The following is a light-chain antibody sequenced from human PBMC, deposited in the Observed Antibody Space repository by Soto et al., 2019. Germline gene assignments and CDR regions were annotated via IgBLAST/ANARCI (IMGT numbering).Light chain of an antibody. CDR1: SSDVGAYNY. J-gene: IGLJ2*01. CDR3: SSYTSSSVVI. V-gene: IGLV2-14*03. Sequence: QSALTQPASVPGSPGQSITISCTGSSSDVGAYNYVSWYQQHPGKAPKVMIFDVSNRPSGVSNRFSGSKSGITASLTISGLQAEDEADYYCSSYTSSSVVIFGGGTKLTVL. CDR2: DVS.